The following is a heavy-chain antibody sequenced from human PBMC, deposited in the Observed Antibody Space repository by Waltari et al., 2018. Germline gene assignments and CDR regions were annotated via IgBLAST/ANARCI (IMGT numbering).Heavy chain of an antibody. Sequence: QLQLQESGPGLVKPSETLSLTCPVSGGSISSADYYWGWIRQSPGKGLEWIGNVYFSGSTHNPSLKSRVTLSLDTSKNQFSLKLTSVTAADTAVYYCATVDPNYDFWSGYGCWGQGTLVTVSS. CDR1: GGSISSADYY. J-gene: IGHJ4*02. D-gene: IGHD3-3*01. CDR3: ATVDPNYDFWSGYGC. V-gene: IGHV4-39*07. CDR2: VYFSGST.